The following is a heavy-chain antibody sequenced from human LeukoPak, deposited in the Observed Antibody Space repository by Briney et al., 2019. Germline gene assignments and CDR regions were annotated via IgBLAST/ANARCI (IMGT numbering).Heavy chain of an antibody. V-gene: IGHV1-18*01. CDR1: GYTFTSYG. D-gene: IGHD3-10*01. CDR3: ARDSLYYGSGSYLGFDP. J-gene: IGHJ5*02. Sequence: ASVKVTCKASGYTFTSYGISWVRQAPGQGLEWMGWISAYNGNTNYAQKLQGRVTMTTDTSTGTAYMELRSLRSDDTAVYYCARDSLYYGSGSYLGFDPWGQGTLVTVSS. CDR2: ISAYNGNT.